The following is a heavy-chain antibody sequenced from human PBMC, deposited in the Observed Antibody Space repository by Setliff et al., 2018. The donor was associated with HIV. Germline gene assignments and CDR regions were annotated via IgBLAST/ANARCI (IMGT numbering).Heavy chain of an antibody. D-gene: IGHD5-12*01. V-gene: IGHV4-61*02. Sequence: PSETLSLTCTVSGGSIDSGNYDWNWVRQPGGKGLEWIGRINTRGSTKYSPTFESRVTMSLDTSKNQFSLNLRSVTAADTALYYCVRSGCNGNICYDSRGWLDSWGQGTQVTVSS. CDR1: GGSIDSGNYD. CDR2: INTRGST. CDR3: VRSGCNGNICYDSRGWLDS. J-gene: IGHJ5*01.